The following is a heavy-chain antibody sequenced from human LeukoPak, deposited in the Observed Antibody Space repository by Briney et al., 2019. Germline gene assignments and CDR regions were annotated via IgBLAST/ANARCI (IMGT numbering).Heavy chain of an antibody. Sequence: GGSLRLSCTASGFSFSGHWMHWARQLPGKGLVWVSRISPTGSTTSYADSVKGRFTVSRDNSKNTLYLQMNTLRAEDTAVYYCARGNYGDLYYFDYWGQGTLVTVSS. V-gene: IGHV3-74*01. CDR1: GFSFSGHW. D-gene: IGHD4-17*01. CDR2: ISPTGSTT. J-gene: IGHJ4*02. CDR3: ARGNYGDLYYFDY.